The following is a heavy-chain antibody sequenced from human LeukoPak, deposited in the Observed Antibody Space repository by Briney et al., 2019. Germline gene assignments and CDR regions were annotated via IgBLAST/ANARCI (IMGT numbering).Heavy chain of an antibody. CDR3: ATDRLSDFWSGYPGYYYGMDV. CDR1: GYALTELS. Sequence: ASVKVSCKVSGYALTELSMHWVRQAPGKGLEWMGGFDPEDGETIYAQKFQGRVTMTEDTSTDTAYMELSSLRSEDTAVYYCATDRLSDFWSGYPGYYYGMDVWGQGTTVTVSS. V-gene: IGHV1-24*01. J-gene: IGHJ6*02. D-gene: IGHD3-3*01. CDR2: FDPEDGET.